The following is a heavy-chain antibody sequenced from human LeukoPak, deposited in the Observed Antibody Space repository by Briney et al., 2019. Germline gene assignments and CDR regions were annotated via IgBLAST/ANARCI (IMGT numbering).Heavy chain of an antibody. Sequence: SETLSLTCTVSGGSISSYYWNWIRQPPGKGLEWIGYIYYGGSTNYNPSLKSRVTISVDTSKNQFSLKLSSVTAADTAVYYCARGGWYPESFQHWGQGALVTVSS. V-gene: IGHV4-59*01. CDR1: GGSISSYY. D-gene: IGHD6-19*01. CDR2: IYYGGST. CDR3: ARGGWYPESFQH. J-gene: IGHJ1*01.